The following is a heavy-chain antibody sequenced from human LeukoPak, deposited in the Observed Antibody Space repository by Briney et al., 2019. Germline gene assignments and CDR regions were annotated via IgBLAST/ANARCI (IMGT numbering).Heavy chain of an antibody. V-gene: IGHV3-21*01. CDR2: IRGGSDFI. J-gene: IGHJ4*02. Sequence: PGGSLRLSCAASGLTFRDYSMTWVRQAPGKGLEWVSSIRGGSDFIYHADSVKGRFTVSRDNAKNSLYLQMNSLRAEDTAVYYCARDHAGIVLPAAVGAHWGQGTLVTVSS. CDR3: ARDHAGIVLPAAVGAH. CDR1: GLTFRDYS. D-gene: IGHD2-2*01.